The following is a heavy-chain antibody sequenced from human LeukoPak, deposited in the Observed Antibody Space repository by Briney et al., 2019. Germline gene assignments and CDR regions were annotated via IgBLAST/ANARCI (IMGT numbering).Heavy chain of an antibody. CDR1: GYTFTGYY. CDR2: INPNSGGT. Sequence: ASVKVSCKASGYTFTGYYTHWVRQAPGQGLEWMGWINPNSGGTNYAQKLQGRVTMTTDTSTSTAYMELRSLRSDDTAVYYCARDDINYYYMDVWGKGTTVTISS. V-gene: IGHV1-2*02. D-gene: IGHD2-15*01. J-gene: IGHJ6*03. CDR3: ARDDINYYYMDV.